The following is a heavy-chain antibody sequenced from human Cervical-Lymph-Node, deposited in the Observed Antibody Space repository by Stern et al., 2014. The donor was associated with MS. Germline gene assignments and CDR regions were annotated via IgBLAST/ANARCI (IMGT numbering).Heavy chain of an antibody. Sequence: QVQLQESGGGVVRPGMSLRLSCVTSGFDFDKFAIHWVRQAPGKGLEWVAVISYDAGTKYYADFVEGRFTISRDYSKSTVFLHMNNLKGEDTALYFCARIPFGSGTLDYWGQGTRVTVSS. CDR3: ARIPFGSGTLDY. V-gene: IGHV3-30-3*02. D-gene: IGHD3-10*01. CDR1: GFDFDKFA. CDR2: ISYDAGTK. J-gene: IGHJ4*02.